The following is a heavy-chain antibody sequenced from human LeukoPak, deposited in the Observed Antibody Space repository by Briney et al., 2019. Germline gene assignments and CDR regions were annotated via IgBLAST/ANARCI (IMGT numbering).Heavy chain of an antibody. D-gene: IGHD3-3*01. CDR1: GGSISSYY. CDR2: IYYSGST. Sequence: PSETLSLTCTVSGGSISSYYWSWIRQPPGKGLEWIGYIYYSGSTNYNPSLKSRVTISVDTSKNQFSLKLSSVTAADTAVYYCARAEYDFWSGYSKYYFDYWGQGTLVTVSS. V-gene: IGHV4-59*08. J-gene: IGHJ4*02. CDR3: ARAEYDFWSGYSKYYFDY.